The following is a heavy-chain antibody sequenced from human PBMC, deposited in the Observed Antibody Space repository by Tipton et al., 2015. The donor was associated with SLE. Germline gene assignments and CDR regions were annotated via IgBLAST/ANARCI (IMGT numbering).Heavy chain of an antibody. CDR1: GFTFGDYA. Sequence: LRLSCAASGFTFGDYAMSWIRQPPGKGLEWIGEINHSGSTNYNPSLKSRVTISVDTSKNQFSLKVSSVIAADTAVYYCARVGASGSLNWFDPWGQGTLVTVSS. CDR3: ARVGASGSLNWFDP. D-gene: IGHD1-26*01. CDR2: INHSGST. J-gene: IGHJ5*02. V-gene: IGHV4-34*01.